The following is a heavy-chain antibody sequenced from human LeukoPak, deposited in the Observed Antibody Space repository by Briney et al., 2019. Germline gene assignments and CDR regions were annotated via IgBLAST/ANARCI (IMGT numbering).Heavy chain of an antibody. V-gene: IGHV4-59*01. CDR3: ARRDESAGYYYWFNP. J-gene: IGHJ5*02. D-gene: IGHD3-9*01. CDR1: GGSTNNYF. CDR2: VSYSGST. Sequence: KPSETLSLTCSVSGGSTNNYFWNWIRQPPGKGLEWIGYVSYSGSTSYSPSLRSRVTISVDRSKNQFSLRLTSVTAADTAVYFCARRDESAGYYYWFNPWGQGTLVTVSS.